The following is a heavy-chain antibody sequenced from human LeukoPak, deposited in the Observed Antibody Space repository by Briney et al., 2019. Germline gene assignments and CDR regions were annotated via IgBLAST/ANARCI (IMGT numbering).Heavy chain of an antibody. D-gene: IGHD4-23*01. CDR3: ARDTLEYSNSPDALDI. CDR1: GFTFDDYG. CDR2: IGSSGSTV. V-gene: IGHV3-48*03. Sequence: PGGSLRLSCAASGFTFDDYGMNWVRQAPGKGLEWVSYIGSSGSTVYYADSVKGRFTISRDNAKNSLYMQMESLRDEDTAIYYCARDTLEYSNSPDALDIWGQGTMVTVSS. J-gene: IGHJ3*02.